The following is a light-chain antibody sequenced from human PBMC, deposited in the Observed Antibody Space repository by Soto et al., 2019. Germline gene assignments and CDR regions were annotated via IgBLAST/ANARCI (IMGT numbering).Light chain of an antibody. CDR1: QTITNY. CDR2: ATD. J-gene: IGKJ1*01. CDR3: QQSYNTPQT. V-gene: IGKV1-39*01. Sequence: DIQMTQSPSSLSASVGCRVSITCRASQTITNYLNWYQQQSGKAPKLLIYATDTLQSGVPSRFSGSGSGTDYTLTISSLQHEDFATYYCQQSYNTPQTFGQGTKVDIK.